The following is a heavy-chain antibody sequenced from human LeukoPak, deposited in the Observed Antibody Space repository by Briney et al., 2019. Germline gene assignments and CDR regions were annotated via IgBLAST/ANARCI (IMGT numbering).Heavy chain of an antibody. V-gene: IGHV1-8*03. Sequence: ASVKVSCKASGYTFTSYDINWVRQATGQGLEWMGWMNPNSGNTGYAQKFQGRVTITRNTSISTAYMELSSLRSEDTAVYYCARGNIIAAAAWFDPWGQGTLVTVSS. CDR3: ARGNIIAAAAWFDP. D-gene: IGHD6-13*01. CDR2: MNPNSGNT. CDR1: GYTFTSYD. J-gene: IGHJ5*02.